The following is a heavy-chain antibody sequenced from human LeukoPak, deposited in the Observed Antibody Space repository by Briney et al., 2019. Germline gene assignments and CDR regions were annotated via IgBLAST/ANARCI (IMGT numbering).Heavy chain of an antibody. CDR3: VKEHYYDSSGYSDY. CDR2: ISGSGGST. CDR1: GFTFNNYA. J-gene: IGHJ4*02. V-gene: IGHV3-23*01. D-gene: IGHD3-22*01. Sequence: GGSLRLSCAASGFTFNNYAMSWVRQAPGKGLERVSAISGSGGSTYYADSVKGRFTISRDNSKNTLYLQMNSLRAEDTAVYYCVKEHYYDSSGYSDYWGQGTLVTVSS.